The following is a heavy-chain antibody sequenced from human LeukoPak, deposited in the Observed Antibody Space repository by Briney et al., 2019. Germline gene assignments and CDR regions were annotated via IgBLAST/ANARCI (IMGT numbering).Heavy chain of an antibody. CDR3: ATELLLGY. D-gene: IGHD1-26*01. V-gene: IGHV1-3*01. CDR1: GGTFNSYA. Sequence: GASVKVSCKTSGGTFNSYAISWVRQAPGQRLEWMGWINAGNGNTKYSQKFQGRVTITRDTSASTAYMELSSLRSEDTAVYYCATELLLGYWGQGTLVTVSS. CDR2: INAGNGNT. J-gene: IGHJ4*02.